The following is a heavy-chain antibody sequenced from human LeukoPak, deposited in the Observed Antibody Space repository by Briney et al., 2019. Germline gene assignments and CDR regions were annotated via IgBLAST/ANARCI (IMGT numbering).Heavy chain of an antibody. V-gene: IGHV1-2*04. D-gene: IGHD6-13*01. Sequence: GASVKVSCKASGYTFTGYYMHWVRQAPGQGLEWMGWINPNSGGTNYAQKFQGWVTMTRDTSISTAYMELSRLRSDDTAVYYCAGAPRRQGAAGRYFDYWGQGTLVTVSS. CDR2: INPNSGGT. CDR3: AGAPRRQGAAGRYFDY. J-gene: IGHJ4*02. CDR1: GYTFTGYY.